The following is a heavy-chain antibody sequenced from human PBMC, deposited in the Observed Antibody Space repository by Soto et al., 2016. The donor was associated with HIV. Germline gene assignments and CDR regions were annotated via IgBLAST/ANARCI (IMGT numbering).Heavy chain of an antibody. Sequence: VQLVESGGGVVQPGRSLRLSCAASRFTFSTYAMHWVRQAPGKGLEWVAFISYDGSDKNYADSVKGRFTISRDNSKNTLYLQTNSLRAEDTALYYCARDDYGSGRSPXTTWGQGTLVTVSS. CDR3: ARDDYGSGRSPXTT. J-gene: IGHJ4*02. CDR1: RFTFSTYA. CDR2: ISYDGSDK. V-gene: IGHV3-30*04. D-gene: IGHD3-10*01.